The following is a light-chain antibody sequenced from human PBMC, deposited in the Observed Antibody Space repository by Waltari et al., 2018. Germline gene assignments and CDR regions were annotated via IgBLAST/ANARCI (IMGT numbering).Light chain of an antibody. CDR1: QTISTY. J-gene: IGKJ2*01. V-gene: IGKV1-39*01. CDR2: GTS. Sequence: DIQMTQSPSSLSASIGDRVTITCRVSQTISTYLNWYQHKPGSPPQLLIYGTSNLQTGVSSRFSGSKSGTDFTLTISSLQPEDCATYYCQQTFSMPQTFGQGTKLEIK. CDR3: QQTFSMPQT.